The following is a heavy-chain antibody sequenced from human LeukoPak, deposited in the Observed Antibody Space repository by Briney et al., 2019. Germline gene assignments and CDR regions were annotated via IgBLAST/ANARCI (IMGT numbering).Heavy chain of an antibody. CDR2: IIPIFGTA. CDR1: GGTFSSYA. Sequence: SVRVSCKASGGTFSSYAISWVRQAPGQGLEWMGGIIPIFGTANYAQKFQGRVTITADESTSTAYMELSSLRSEDTAVYYCARVDQQMATIGTFDYWGQGTLVTVSS. J-gene: IGHJ4*02. CDR3: ARVDQQMATIGTFDY. D-gene: IGHD5-24*01. V-gene: IGHV1-69*01.